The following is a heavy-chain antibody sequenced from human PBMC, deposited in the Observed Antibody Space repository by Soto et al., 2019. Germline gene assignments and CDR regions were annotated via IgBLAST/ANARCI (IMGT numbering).Heavy chain of an antibody. CDR3: ARARDTVLVVVNARNWFDP. CDR1: GGSFSGYY. CDR2: INHVGST. Sequence: SETLSLTCAVYGGSFSGYYWSWIRQPPGKGLEWIGEINHVGSTNYNPSLKSRVTMSLDTSKNQFSLNLRSVIASDTAVYYCARARDTVLVVVNARNWFDPWGHGTLVT. V-gene: IGHV4-34*01. D-gene: IGHD2-21*01. J-gene: IGHJ5*02.